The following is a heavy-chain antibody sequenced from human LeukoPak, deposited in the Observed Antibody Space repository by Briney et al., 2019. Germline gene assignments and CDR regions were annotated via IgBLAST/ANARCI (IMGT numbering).Heavy chain of an antibody. CDR1: GGSFSGYY. CDR2: INHSGST. D-gene: IGHD5-18*01. V-gene: IGHV4-34*01. CDR3: ARGVFEGYTDWYFDL. J-gene: IGHJ2*01. Sequence: SETLSLTCAVYGGSFSGYYWSWIRQPPGKGLEWIGEINHSGSTNYNPSLKSRVTISVDTSKNQFSPKLSSVTAADTAVYYCARGVFEGYTDWYFDLWGRGTLVTVSS.